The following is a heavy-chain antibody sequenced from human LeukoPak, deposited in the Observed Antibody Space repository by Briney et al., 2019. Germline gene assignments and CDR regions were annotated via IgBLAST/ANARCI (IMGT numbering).Heavy chain of an antibody. CDR2: IGSDDKK. CDR1: GFTFSKNA. D-gene: IGHD6-13*01. Sequence: GGSLRLSCTASGFTFSKNAMAWVRQAPGKGLEWVSGIGSDDKKHYGDSVKGRFTISRDNTENTVYLQMNSLRAEDTAVYYCAKDLFRWSFDYWGQGMLVTVSS. J-gene: IGHJ4*02. CDR3: AKDLFRWSFDY. V-gene: IGHV3-23*01.